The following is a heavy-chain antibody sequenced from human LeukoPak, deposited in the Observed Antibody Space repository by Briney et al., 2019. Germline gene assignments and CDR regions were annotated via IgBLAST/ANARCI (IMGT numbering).Heavy chain of an antibody. J-gene: IGHJ4*02. CDR2: ISWNSGSI. V-gene: IGHV3-9*01. CDR1: GFTFDDYA. Sequence: GRSLRLSCAASGFTFDDYAMHWVRQAPGKGLEWVSGISWNSGSIGYADSVKGRFTISRDNAKNSLNLQMNSLRAEDTAVYYCARRPVGATFYDYWGQGTLVTVSS. CDR3: ARRPVGATFYDY. D-gene: IGHD1-26*01.